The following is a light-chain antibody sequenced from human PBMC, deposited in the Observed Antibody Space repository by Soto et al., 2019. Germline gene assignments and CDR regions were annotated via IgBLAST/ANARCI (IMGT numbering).Light chain of an antibody. CDR3: QQYQNWPT. Sequence: IPLTQSPSSLAASVGGRVTITCRASQGINTFLAWYQQKPGKDPXXLIYDASTLQTGVPSRFSGSGSGTDFPLTISSLQSEDSAFDDCQQYQNWPTFGGGTKVDIK. CDR1: QGINTF. J-gene: IGKJ4*01. CDR2: DAS. V-gene: IGKV1-9*01.